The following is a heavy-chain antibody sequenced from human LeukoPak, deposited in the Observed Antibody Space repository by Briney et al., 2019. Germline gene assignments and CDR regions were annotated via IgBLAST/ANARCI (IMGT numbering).Heavy chain of an antibody. D-gene: IGHD6-19*01. Sequence: SETLSLTCAVSGGSFNGYSYTWIRQLPGKGLEWIGEIIHSGGTSYNPSLKSRLTISVGTSREQFSLKLTSVTAADTALYFCARGPLAFRRVAGIFSWGRGTQVTVSS. CDR3: ARGPLAFRRVAGIFS. CDR2: IIHSGGT. CDR1: GGSFNGYS. J-gene: IGHJ5*02. V-gene: IGHV4-34*01.